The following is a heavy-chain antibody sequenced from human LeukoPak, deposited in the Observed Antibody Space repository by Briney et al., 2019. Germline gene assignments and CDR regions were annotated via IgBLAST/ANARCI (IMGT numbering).Heavy chain of an antibody. J-gene: IGHJ4*02. D-gene: IGHD4-23*01. Sequence: SETLSLTCAVSGDSISNSNWWTWVRQPPGSGLEWIGEIFHGGSSNYNPSLKSRVTISVDESKNQFSLRLSSVTAADTAVYYCASGGSYSWHSWGQGTLVTVSS. CDR2: IFHGGSS. CDR3: ASGGSYSWHS. V-gene: IGHV4-4*02. CDR1: GDSISNSNW.